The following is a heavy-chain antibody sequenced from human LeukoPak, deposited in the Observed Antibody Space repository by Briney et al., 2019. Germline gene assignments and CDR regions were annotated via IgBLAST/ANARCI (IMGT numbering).Heavy chain of an antibody. J-gene: IGHJ1*01. V-gene: IGHV4-59*08. D-gene: IGHD2-2*01. CDR3: ARHGCSSTSCPFQH. CDR2: IYYSGST. CDR1: GGSISSYY. Sequence: PSETLSLTWTVSGGSISSYYWSWIRQPPGKGLEWIGYIYYSGSTNYNPSLKSRVTISVDTSKNQFSLKLSSVTAADTAVYYCARHGCSSTSCPFQHWGQGTLVTVSS.